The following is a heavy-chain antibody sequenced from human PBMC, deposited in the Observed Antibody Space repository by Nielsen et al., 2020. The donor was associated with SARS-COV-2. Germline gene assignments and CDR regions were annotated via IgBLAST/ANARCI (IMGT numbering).Heavy chain of an antibody. CDR3: ARLTMVRGVKDGY. Sequence: AETLTLTCAVYGGSFSGYSWSWIRQPPGKALEWIGEINHSGSTNYNPSLKSRLTISADTSNNQFSLKLSSVTAADTAVYYCARLTMVRGVKDGYWGQGTLVTVSS. CDR2: INHSGST. V-gene: IGHV4-34*01. CDR1: GGSFSGYS. J-gene: IGHJ4*02. D-gene: IGHD3-10*01.